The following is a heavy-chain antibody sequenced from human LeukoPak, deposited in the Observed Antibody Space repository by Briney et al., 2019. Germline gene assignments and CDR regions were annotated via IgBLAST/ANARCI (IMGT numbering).Heavy chain of an antibody. J-gene: IGHJ4*02. CDR3: ARVRYYGSGSYYYDY. CDR1: GYTFTSYG. V-gene: IGHV1-18*01. Sequence: ASVKVSCKASGYTFTSYGISWVRQAPGQGLEWMGWISAYNGNTNYAQKLQGRVTMTTDTSTSTAYMELRSLRSDDTAVYYCARVRYYGSGSYYYDYWGQGTLVTASS. CDR2: ISAYNGNT. D-gene: IGHD3-10*01.